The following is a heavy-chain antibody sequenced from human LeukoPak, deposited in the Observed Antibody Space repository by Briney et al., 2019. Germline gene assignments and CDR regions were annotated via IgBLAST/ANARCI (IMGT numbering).Heavy chain of an antibody. CDR3: ARDPNGDYIGAFDM. V-gene: IGHV3-23*01. CDR1: GFTFSSFA. D-gene: IGHD4-17*01. CDR2: IRGGGTSE. Sequence: GGSLRLSCAASGFTFSSFAMSWVRQAPGKGPEWVSAIRGGGTSEFYADSVKGRFRISRDNSKDTLFLQMNSLRAEDTAVYYCARDPNGDYIGAFDMWGPGTMVTVSS. J-gene: IGHJ3*02.